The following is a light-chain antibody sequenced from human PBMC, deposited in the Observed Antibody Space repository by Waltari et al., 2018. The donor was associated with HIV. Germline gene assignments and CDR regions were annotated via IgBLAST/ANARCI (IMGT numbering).Light chain of an antibody. CDR1: SSNIGDNA. V-gene: IGLV1-44*01. CDR2: SNN. CDR3: ATLDDSLNGPV. J-gene: IGLJ2*01. Sequence: QSVLTQSPSVSGTPGQRVTISCSGGSSNIGDNAVSWYQQFPGTAPKLLIYSNNQRPSGVPDRFSGSKSGTSASLAISGLQSEDEADYYCATLDDSLNGPVFGGGTKVTVL.